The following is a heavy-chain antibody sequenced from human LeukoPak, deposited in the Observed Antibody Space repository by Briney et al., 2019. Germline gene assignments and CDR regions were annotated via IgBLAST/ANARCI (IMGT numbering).Heavy chain of an antibody. V-gene: IGHV4-61*08. CDR3: ARDRGDYNSSGYYGYFDY. CDR1: GASISSGGYY. Sequence: SETLSLTCTVSGASISSGGYYWSWIRQHPGKGLEWIGYIYYSGSTNYNPSLKSRVTISVDTSKNQFSLKLSSVTAADTAVYYCARDRGDYNSSGYYGYFDYWGQGALVTVSS. CDR2: IYYSGST. J-gene: IGHJ4*02. D-gene: IGHD3-22*01.